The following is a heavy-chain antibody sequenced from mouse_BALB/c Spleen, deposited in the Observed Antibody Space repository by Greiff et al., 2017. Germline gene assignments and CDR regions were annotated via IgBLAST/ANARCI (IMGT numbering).Heavy chain of an antibody. CDR2: INPSNGRT. Sequence: QVQLQQPGAELVKPGASVKLSCKASGYTFTSYWMHWVKQRPGQGLEWIGEINPSNGRTNYNEKFKSKATLTVDKSSSTAYMQLSSLTSEDSAVYYCARRSLYGYYWYFEVWGAGTTVTVSS. CDR3: ARRSLYGYYWYFEV. V-gene: IGHV1S81*02. CDR1: GYTFTSYW. J-gene: IGHJ1*01. D-gene: IGHD1-2*01.